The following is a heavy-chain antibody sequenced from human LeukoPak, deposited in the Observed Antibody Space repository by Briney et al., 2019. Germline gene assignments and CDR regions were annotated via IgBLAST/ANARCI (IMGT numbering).Heavy chain of an antibody. J-gene: IGHJ3*02. CDR2: IRYDGSNK. CDR1: GFTFSSYG. CDR3: ASGVVVIAPGAFDI. Sequence: GGSLRLSCAASGFTFSSYGMHWVRQAPGKGLEWVAFIRYDGSNKYYADSVKGRFTISRDNSKNTLYLQMNSLRAEDTAVYYCASGVVVIAPGAFDIWGQGTMVTVSS. V-gene: IGHV3-30*02. D-gene: IGHD2-21*01.